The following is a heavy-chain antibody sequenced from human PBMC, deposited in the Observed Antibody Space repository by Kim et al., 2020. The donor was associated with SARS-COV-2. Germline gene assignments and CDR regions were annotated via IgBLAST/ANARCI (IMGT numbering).Heavy chain of an antibody. CDR3: ASGLPGMLRVLDV. CDR1: GNSVSSNSAA. D-gene: IGHD3-9*01. J-gene: IGHJ4*02. V-gene: IGHV6-1*01. Sequence: SQTLSLTCAISGNSVSSNSAAWNWIRQSPSRGLEWLGRTYYKSKWNYDYALSVKSRITINPDTSKNQFSLQLNSVTPEDTAVYFCASGLPGMLRVLDVWGQGMLVTVSS. CDR2: TYYKSKWNY.